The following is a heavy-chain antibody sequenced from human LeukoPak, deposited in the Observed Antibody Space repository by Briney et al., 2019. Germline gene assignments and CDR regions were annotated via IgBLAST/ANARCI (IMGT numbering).Heavy chain of an antibody. CDR2: IYYSGST. CDR1: GRPISFYY. CDR3: ARGVSNLDY. Sequence: SETLSLTCSVSGRPISFYYWISIRQPPVKGLEWIGYIYYSGSTNYNPSLKSRVTISVDTSKNQFSLKLSSVTAADTAVYYCARGVSNLDYWGQGTLVTVSS. V-gene: IGHV4-59*01. J-gene: IGHJ4*02.